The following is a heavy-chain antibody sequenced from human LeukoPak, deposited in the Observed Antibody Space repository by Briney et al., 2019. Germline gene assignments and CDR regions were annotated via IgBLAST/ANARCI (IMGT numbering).Heavy chain of an antibody. Sequence: VASGKVSCRASGGTFSIYAISWVRQAPGQGLEWMGGIIPIFGTANYAQKFQGRVTITTDESTSTAYMELSSLRSEDTAVYYCARGLYDYVWGSYRSLSFDYWGQGTLVTVSS. CDR3: ARGLYDYVWGSYRSLSFDY. CDR2: IIPIFGTA. J-gene: IGHJ4*02. CDR1: GGTFSIYA. V-gene: IGHV1-69*05. D-gene: IGHD3-16*02.